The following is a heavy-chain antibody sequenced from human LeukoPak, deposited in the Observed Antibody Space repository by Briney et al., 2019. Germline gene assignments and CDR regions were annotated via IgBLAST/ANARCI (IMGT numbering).Heavy chain of an antibody. D-gene: IGHD5-24*01. V-gene: IGHV3-66*01. J-gene: IGHJ5*02. CDR3: AKDPGPDGYNLGWFDP. CDR1: GFTVSSNY. Sequence: GGSLRLSCAASGFTVSSNYMSWVRQAPGKGLEWVAISYSGNTTYCADSVRGRFTISRDKSKNRLHLQMNSLRAEDTAVYYCAKDPGPDGYNLGWFDPWGQGTLVTVSS. CDR2: SYSGNTT.